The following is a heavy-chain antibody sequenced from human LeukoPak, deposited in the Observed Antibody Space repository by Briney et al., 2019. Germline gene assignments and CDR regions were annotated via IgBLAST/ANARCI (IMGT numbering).Heavy chain of an antibody. CDR2: IDGDGRST. J-gene: IGHJ5*01. V-gene: IGHV3-74*01. CDR3: ARGVKQTDS. D-gene: IGHD3-10*01. Sequence: AAGSLSLSCVASGFTINIYWRHWVRHAPGLGLVWVSSIDGDGRSTTYADSVKGRFTVSRDNANNMLYLQMNSLRAEDTAVYYCARGVKQTDSWGQGTLVTVSS. CDR1: GFTINIYW.